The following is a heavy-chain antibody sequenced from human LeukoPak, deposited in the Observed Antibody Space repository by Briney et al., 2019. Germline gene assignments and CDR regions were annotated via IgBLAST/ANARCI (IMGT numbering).Heavy chain of an antibody. CDR1: GGSISSSSYY. CDR3: ARDRYYYGSGSYPYIDV. CDR2: IHTSGST. J-gene: IGHJ6*03. V-gene: IGHV4-39*07. D-gene: IGHD3-10*01. Sequence: PSETLSLTCTVSGGSISSSSYYWGWLRQPPGKGLEWIGRIHTSGSTNYNPSLKSRVTMSVDTSKNQFSLKLSSVTAVDTAVYYCARDRYYYGSGSYPYIDVWGKGTTVTISS.